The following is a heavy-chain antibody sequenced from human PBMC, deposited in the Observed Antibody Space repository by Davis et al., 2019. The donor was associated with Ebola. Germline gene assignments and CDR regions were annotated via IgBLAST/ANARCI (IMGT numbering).Heavy chain of an antibody. CDR2: IFTGDSDT. D-gene: IGHD1-20*01. J-gene: IGHJ3*02. Sequence: GESLKISCKGSGYSFTSHWIGWVRQMPGKGLEWMGIIFTGDSDTRYRPSFRGQVTISADKSFKTAFLQWSSLKASDTARYYCATLRRTITGMDDGFDIWGQGTMVTVSS. V-gene: IGHV5-51*01. CDR1: GYSFTSHW. CDR3: ATLRRTITGMDDGFDI.